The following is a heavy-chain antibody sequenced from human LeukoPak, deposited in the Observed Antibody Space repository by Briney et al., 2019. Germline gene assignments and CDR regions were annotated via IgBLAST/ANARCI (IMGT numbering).Heavy chain of an antibody. CDR2: ISYDGSNK. CDR3: AKLCGGDCYFDY. J-gene: IGHJ4*02. V-gene: IGHV3-30*18. Sequence: GSLRLSCAASGFTFSSYCMHWVRQAPGKGLEWVAVISYDGSNKYYADSVKGRLTISRDYSKNAWYLQMNRLRAEDAAVYYCAKLCGGDCYFDYWGQGTLVTVSS. CDR1: GFTFSSYC. D-gene: IGHD2-21*02.